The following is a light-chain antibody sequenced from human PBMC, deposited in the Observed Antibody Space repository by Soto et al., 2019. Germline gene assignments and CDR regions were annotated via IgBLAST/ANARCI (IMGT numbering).Light chain of an antibody. CDR2: VAS. CDR1: QSVSSGY. J-gene: IGKJ1*01. CDR3: HQYGSPPTA. V-gene: IGKV3-20*01. Sequence: EIVLTQSPVTLSLSPGERATLSCRASQSVSSGYLAWYQQKPGQAPRLLIYVASSRATGIPDRFSGIGSGTDFTLTISILEPDDLAISYCHQYGSPPTAFGQGTKVE.